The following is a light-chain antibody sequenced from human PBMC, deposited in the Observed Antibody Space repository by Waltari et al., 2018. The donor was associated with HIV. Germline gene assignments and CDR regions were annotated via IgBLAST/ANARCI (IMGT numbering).Light chain of an antibody. V-gene: IGKV3-11*01. Sequence: EIVLTQSPATLSLSPGERATLSCRASQSVSSYLAWYQQKPGQAPRLLIYAASNTATGIPARFSGSASATDFPLTISSLEPEYFAVYYCQQRSNWLTFGGGTKVEIK. CDR3: QQRSNWLT. CDR1: QSVSSY. J-gene: IGKJ4*01. CDR2: AAS.